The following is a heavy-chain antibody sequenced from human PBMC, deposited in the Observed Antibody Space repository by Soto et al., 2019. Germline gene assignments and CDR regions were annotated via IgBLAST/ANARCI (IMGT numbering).Heavy chain of an antibody. CDR1: GGSISSSSYY. J-gene: IGHJ4*02. CDR2: IYYSGST. D-gene: IGHD1-26*01. Sequence: QLQLQESGPGLVKPSETLSLTCTVSGGSISSSSYYWGWIRQPPGKGLEWIGSIYYSGSTYYNPSLKSRVTISVDTSTNQFSLKLSSVTAADTAVYYCARSLVGATTLGFDYWGQGTLVTVSS. CDR3: ARSLVGATTLGFDY. V-gene: IGHV4-39*01.